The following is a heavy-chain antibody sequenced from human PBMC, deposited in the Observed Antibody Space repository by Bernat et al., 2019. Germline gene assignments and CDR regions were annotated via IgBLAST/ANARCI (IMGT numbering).Heavy chain of an antibody. CDR2: IYYSGST. V-gene: IGHV4-39*01. J-gene: IGHJ6*03. CDR1: GGSISSSSYY. Sequence: QLQLQESGPGLVKPSETLSLTCTVSGGSISSSSYYWDWIRQPPGKGLEWIGSIYYSGSTYYNPSLKSRVTISVDTSKNQFSLKLSSVTAADTAVYYCARHRDYMDVWGKGTTVTVSS. CDR3: ARHRDYMDV.